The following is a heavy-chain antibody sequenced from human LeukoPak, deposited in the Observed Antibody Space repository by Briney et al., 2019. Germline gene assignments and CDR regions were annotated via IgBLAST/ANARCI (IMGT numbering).Heavy chain of an antibody. CDR2: ISGSGGST. CDR3: AKGDGRDYYDSSGYYLSGYFDY. V-gene: IGHV3-23*01. D-gene: IGHD3-22*01. J-gene: IGHJ4*02. Sequence: PGGSLRLSCAASGFTFSSYGMHWVRQAPGKGLEWVSAISGSGGSTYYADSVKGRFTISRDNSKNTLYLQMNSLRAEDTAVYYCAKGDGRDYYDSSGYYLSGYFDYWGQGTLVTVSS. CDR1: GFTFSSYG.